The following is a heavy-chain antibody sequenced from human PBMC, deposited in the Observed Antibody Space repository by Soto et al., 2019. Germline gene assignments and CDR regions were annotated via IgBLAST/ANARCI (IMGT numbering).Heavy chain of an antibody. Sequence: PSETLSLTCAVSGYSISSGYYWGWIRQPPGKGLEWIGSIYHSGSTYYNPSLKSRVTISVDTSKNQFSLKLSSATAADTAVYYCARVDGPYHFDYWGQGTLVTVSS. CDR2: IYHSGST. J-gene: IGHJ4*02. V-gene: IGHV4-38-2*01. CDR1: GYSISSGYY. CDR3: ARVDGPYHFDY.